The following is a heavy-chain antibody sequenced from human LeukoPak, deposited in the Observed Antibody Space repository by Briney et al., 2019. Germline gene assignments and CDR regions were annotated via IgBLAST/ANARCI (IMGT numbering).Heavy chain of an antibody. V-gene: IGHV3-48*01. CDR2: ISSSSRTI. CDR3: ARLRYYAMDV. Sequence: GGSLRLSCAASGFTFSTYDKNWVRQAPGKGLEWVSYISSSSRTISYADSVKGRFTISRDNAKNSLYLQMNSLRAEDTAVYYCARLRYYAMDVWGQGTTVTASS. CDR1: GFTFSTYD. J-gene: IGHJ6*02.